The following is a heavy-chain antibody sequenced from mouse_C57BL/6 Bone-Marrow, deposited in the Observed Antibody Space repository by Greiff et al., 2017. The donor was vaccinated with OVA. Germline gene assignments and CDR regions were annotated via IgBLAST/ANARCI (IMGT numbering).Heavy chain of an antibody. D-gene: IGHD4-1*01. CDR3: ARYLWDPYYAMDY. Sequence: QVQLQQSGAELVRPGTSVKMSCKASGYTFTNYWIGWAKQRPGHGLEWIGDISPGGGYTNYNEKFKGKATLTVDKSSSTAYMQFSSLTSEDSAIYYCARYLWDPYYAMDYWGQGTSVTVSS. V-gene: IGHV1-63*01. CDR2: ISPGGGYT. CDR1: GYTFTNYW. J-gene: IGHJ4*01.